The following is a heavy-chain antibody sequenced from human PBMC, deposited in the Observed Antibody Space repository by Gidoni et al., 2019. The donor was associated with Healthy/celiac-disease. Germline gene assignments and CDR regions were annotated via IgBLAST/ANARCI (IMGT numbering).Heavy chain of an antibody. J-gene: IGHJ4*02. CDR1: GGTVSSYA. D-gene: IGHD3-3*01. CDR3: ARGSLEITIFGVVRGNFDY. Sequence: QVQLVQSGAEVQKPGWSVRDSCKASGGTVSSYAHSWVRQAPGQGLEGMGGIIPIFGTANYAQQLQGRVTITADKSTSTAYMDLSSLRSEDTAVYYCARGSLEITIFGVVRGNFDYWGQGTLVTVSS. CDR2: IIPIFGTA. V-gene: IGHV1-69*06.